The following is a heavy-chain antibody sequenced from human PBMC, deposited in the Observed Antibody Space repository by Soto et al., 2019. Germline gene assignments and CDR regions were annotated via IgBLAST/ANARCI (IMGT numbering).Heavy chain of an antibody. CDR2: ISDCADSA. D-gene: IGHD2-15*01. V-gene: IGHV3-23*01. Sequence: EVQLLESGGGLVQPGGSLRPACAASGFTFRIYAMSWVRQVPGKGLEWVPSISDCADSAYYADSVKGRFTISRDNSKNTLYLQMNSLRAEDTAVYYCARPYGGKFGDALDLWGQGTTVTVSS. CDR3: ARPYGGKFGDALDL. J-gene: IGHJ3*01. CDR1: GFTFRIYA.